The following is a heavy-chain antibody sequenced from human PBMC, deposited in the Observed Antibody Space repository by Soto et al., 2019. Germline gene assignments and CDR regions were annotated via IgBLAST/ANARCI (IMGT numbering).Heavy chain of an antibody. J-gene: IGHJ4*02. CDR1: GDHISSPRDY. Sequence: QVQLQESGPGLVKPSPTLSLSCTVSGDHISSPRDYWTWVSQHPVKGLEWAGYIYYTGNNFYNPARHSRIAMSVDPSTNKFSLNFASVTAADTAVYYCAREPNQNYATSTWNGGFDSWGPGTLVTVSS. V-gene: IGHV4-30-4*01. CDR2: IYYTGNN. D-gene: IGHD3-3*01. CDR3: AREPNQNYATSTWNGGFDS.